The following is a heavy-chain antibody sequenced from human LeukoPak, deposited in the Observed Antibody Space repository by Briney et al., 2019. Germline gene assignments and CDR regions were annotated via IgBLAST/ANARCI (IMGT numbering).Heavy chain of an antibody. D-gene: IGHD3-9*01. CDR1: GGSISSGGYY. CDR3: ATSHDILTGYYGEIDY. J-gene: IGHJ4*02. V-gene: IGHV4-31*03. CDR2: IYYSGST. Sequence: SETLSLTCTVSGGSISSGGYYWSWIRQHPGKGLEWIGYIYYSGSTYYNPSLKSRVTISVDTSKNQFSLKLSSVTAADTAVYYCATSHDILTGYYGEIDYWGQGTLVIVSS.